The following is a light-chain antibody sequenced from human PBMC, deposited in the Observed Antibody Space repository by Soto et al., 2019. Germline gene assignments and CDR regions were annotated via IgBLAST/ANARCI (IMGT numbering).Light chain of an antibody. J-gene: IGKJ1*01. CDR2: GAS. Sequence: EIGLSQSPGTLSLSPGERATLSCRAIQSVSSSYLAWYQQKPGQAPRLLIYGASSRATGIPDRFSGSGSGTDFTLTISRLEPEDFAVYYCQQYGSSPTWTFGQGTKVAIK. V-gene: IGKV3-20*01. CDR3: QQYGSSPTWT. CDR1: QSVSSSY.